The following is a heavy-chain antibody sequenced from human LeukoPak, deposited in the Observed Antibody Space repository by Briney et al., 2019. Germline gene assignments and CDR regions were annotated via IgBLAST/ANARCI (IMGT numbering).Heavy chain of an antibody. V-gene: IGHV4-34*01. CDR1: HGSFSGYY. D-gene: IGHD5-12*01. J-gene: IGHJ5*02. CDR3: ARYDIVATNWFDP. Sequence: SETLSLTCAVYHGSFSGYYWSWIRQPPGRGLEWIGEITHRGSTNYNPSLKSRVTISVDTSKNQFPLKLSSVTAADTAVYYCARYDIVATNWFDPWGQGTLVTVSS. CDR2: ITHRGST.